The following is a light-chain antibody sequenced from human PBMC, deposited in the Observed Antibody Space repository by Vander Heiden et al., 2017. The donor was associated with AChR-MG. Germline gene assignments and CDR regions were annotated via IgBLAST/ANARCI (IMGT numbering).Light chain of an antibody. J-gene: IGLJ2*01. V-gene: IGLV1-44*01. CDR1: NSNIGSNH. Sequence: QYVLTQPPSTSGTPGQRVTIPCSGSNSNIGSNHVSWFQQLPGTAPKLLSYRNNRRPSGVPDRFSGSKSVNSVSLAITGLQSEDEADYFCAVWDDSLNGVVFGGGTKLTVV. CDR2: RNN. CDR3: AVWDDSLNGVV.